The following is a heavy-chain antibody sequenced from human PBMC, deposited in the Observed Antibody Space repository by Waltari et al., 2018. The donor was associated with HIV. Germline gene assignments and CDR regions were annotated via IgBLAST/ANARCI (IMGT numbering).Heavy chain of an antibody. CDR1: GYMFTNFG. CDR2: ISNNDGNT. J-gene: IGHJ3*02. Sequence: QGHLVQSGAEMRKPGASVKVSCEASGYMFTNFGISWVRQAPGQSLEWMGRISNNDGNTNDAQKCRGRVTMTTDPSVSTAYMELRTLKSDDTATYYCAREGTFDIWGQGTMVTVSS. V-gene: IGHV1-18*01. CDR3: AREGTFDI.